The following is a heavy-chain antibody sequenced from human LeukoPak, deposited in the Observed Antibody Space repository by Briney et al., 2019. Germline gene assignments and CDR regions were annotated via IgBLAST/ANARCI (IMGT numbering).Heavy chain of an antibody. CDR2: IYYSGST. J-gene: IGHJ4*02. V-gene: IGHV4-59*08. CDR1: GGSISSYY. Sequence: TSETLSLTCTVSGGSISSYYWSWIRQPPGKGLEWIGYIYYSGSTNYNPSLKSRVTISVDTSKNQFSLKLSSVTAADTAVYYCXXXXXXDRHYYFDYWGQGTLVTVSS. CDR3: XXXXXXDRHYYFDY.